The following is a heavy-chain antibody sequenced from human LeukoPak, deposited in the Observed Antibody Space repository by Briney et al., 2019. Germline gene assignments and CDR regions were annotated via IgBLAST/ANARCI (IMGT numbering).Heavy chain of an antibody. D-gene: IGHD6-19*01. CDR1: EFSVGSNY. V-gene: IGHV3-66*01. J-gene: IGHJ4*02. Sequence: GGSLRLSCAASEFSVGSNYMTWVRQAPGKGLEWVSLIYSGGSTYYADSVKGRFTISRDNSKNTLYLQMNSPRAEDTAVYYCAKEWGRIAVAGRSYYFDYWGQGTLVTVSS. CDR2: IYSGGST. CDR3: AKEWGRIAVAGRSYYFDY.